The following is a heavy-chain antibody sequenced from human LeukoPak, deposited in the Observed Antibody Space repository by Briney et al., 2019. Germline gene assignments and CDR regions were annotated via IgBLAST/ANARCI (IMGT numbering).Heavy chain of an antibody. D-gene: IGHD2-15*01. CDR1: GYTFTSYC. J-gene: IGHJ3*02. Sequence: ASVKVSCKASGYTFTSYCMHWVRQAPGQGLEWMGIINPSGGSTSYAQKFQSRVTMTRDTSTSTVYMELSSLRSEDTAVYYCARDVVVVAAPSGAFDIWGQGTMVTVSS. CDR2: INPSGGST. CDR3: ARDVVVVAAPSGAFDI. V-gene: IGHV1-46*01.